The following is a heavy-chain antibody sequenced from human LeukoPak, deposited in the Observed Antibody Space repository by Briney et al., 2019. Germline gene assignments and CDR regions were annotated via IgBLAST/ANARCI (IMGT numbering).Heavy chain of an antibody. D-gene: IGHD6-19*01. J-gene: IGHJ4*02. CDR1: GFTFSGSA. CDR2: IRSKANSYAT. Sequence: PGGSLRLSCAASGFTFSGSAMHWVRQASGKGLEWVGRIRSKANSYATAYAASVKGRFTISRDDSKNTAYLQMNSLKTEDTAVYYCTRLNGIAVAGTHFDYWGQGTLVTVSS. V-gene: IGHV3-73*01. CDR3: TRLNGIAVAGTHFDY.